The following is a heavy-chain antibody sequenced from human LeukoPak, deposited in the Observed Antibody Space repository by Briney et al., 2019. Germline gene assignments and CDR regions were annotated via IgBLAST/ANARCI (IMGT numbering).Heavy chain of an antibody. Sequence: PGRSLRLSCAASGFTFSSYGMHWVRQAPGKGLEWVAVISYDGSNKYYADSVKGRFTISRDNAKNSLYLQMNSLRAEDTAVYYCARVREAGGWGQGTLVTVSS. CDR1: GFTFSSYG. CDR2: ISYDGSNK. J-gene: IGHJ4*02. V-gene: IGHV3-30*03. D-gene: IGHD3-10*01. CDR3: ARVREAGG.